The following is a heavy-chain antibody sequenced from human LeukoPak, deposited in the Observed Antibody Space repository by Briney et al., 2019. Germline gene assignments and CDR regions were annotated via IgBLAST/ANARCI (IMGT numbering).Heavy chain of an antibody. J-gene: IGHJ4*02. D-gene: IGHD3-3*01. V-gene: IGHV4-34*01. CDR1: GGSFSGYY. Sequence: PSETLSLTCAVYGGSFSGYYWSWIRQPPGKGLEWIGEINHSGSTNYNPSLKSRVTISVDTSKNQFSLKLSSVTAADTAVYYCARGFYDFWSGSPYYFDYWGQGTLVTVSS. CDR2: INHSGST. CDR3: ARGFYDFWSGSPYYFDY.